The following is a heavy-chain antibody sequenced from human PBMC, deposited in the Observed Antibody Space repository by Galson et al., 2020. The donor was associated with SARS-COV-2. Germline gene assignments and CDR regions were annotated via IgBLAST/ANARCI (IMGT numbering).Heavy chain of an antibody. D-gene: IGHD2-8*01. CDR3: ARGAAEFYCTTAPPWGHFDH. CDR2: ISHTGST. V-gene: IGHV4-38-2*02. Sequence: SETLSLTCTVSGYSISSGYYWGWIRQPPGKGLECIGSISHTGSTYYKPSLRSRVTVSVNMSKNQFSLTLTSVTAADSAIYYCARGAAEFYCTTAPPWGHFDHWGQGKVVTVSS. J-gene: IGHJ4*02. CDR1: GYSISSGYY.